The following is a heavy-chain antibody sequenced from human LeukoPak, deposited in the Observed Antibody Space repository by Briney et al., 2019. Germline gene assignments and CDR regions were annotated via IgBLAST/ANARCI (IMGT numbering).Heavy chain of an antibody. CDR2: ISSSSYI. Sequence: PGGSLRLSCAASGFTFSSYSMNWVRQAPGKGLEWVSSISSSSYIYYADSVKGRFTISRDNAKNSLYLQMNSLRAEDTAVYHCARDPPGATQSASGDYWGQGTLVTVSS. CDR1: GFTFSSYS. D-gene: IGHD6-25*01. CDR3: ARDPPGATQSASGDY. J-gene: IGHJ4*02. V-gene: IGHV3-21*01.